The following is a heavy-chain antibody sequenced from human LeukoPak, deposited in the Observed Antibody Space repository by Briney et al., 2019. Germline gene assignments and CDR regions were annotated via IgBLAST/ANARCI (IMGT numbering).Heavy chain of an antibody. Sequence: PGGSLRLSCAASGFTFSSYWMHWVRQAPGEGLVWVSRINSDGSSTSYADSVKGRFTISRDNAKNTLYLQMNSLRAEDTAVYYCARDYGDYLSLYYFDYWGQGTLVTVSS. V-gene: IGHV3-74*01. CDR3: ARDYGDYLSLYYFDY. D-gene: IGHD4-17*01. J-gene: IGHJ4*02. CDR1: GFTFSSYW. CDR2: INSDGSST.